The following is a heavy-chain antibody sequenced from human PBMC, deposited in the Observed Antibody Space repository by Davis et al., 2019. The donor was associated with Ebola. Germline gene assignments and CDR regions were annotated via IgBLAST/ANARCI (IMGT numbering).Heavy chain of an antibody. CDR1: GGSLGGYY. CDR2: VNPAGRP. V-gene: IGHV4-34*01. D-gene: IGHD6-19*01. Sequence: PSETLSLTCAVYGGSLGGYYWSWIRQSPGKGLEWIGEVNPAGRPNYIPSLKGRVTISIDTSKKQSALKLTSVTAADTAVYYCAREPLAVAGAKLVSSVMDVWGQGTTVTVSS. J-gene: IGHJ6*02. CDR3: AREPLAVAGAKLVSSVMDV.